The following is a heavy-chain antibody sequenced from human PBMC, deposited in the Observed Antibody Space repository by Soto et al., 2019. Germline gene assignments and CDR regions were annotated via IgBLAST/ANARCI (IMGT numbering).Heavy chain of an antibody. CDR2: IYYSGST. CDR3: ARDRAPVTRGYFDY. V-gene: IGHV4-59*01. CDR1: GGSISSYY. Sequence: SETLSLTCTVSGGSISSYYWSWIRQPPGKGLEWIGYIYYSGSTNYNPSLKSRVTISVDTSKNQFSLKLSSVTAADTAVYYCARDRAPVTRGYFDYWGQGTLVTVSS. D-gene: IGHD4-17*01. J-gene: IGHJ4*02.